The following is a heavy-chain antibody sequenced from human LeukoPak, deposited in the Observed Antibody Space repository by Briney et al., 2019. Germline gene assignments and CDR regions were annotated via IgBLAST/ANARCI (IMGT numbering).Heavy chain of an antibody. CDR2: ISGSGGSS. CDR1: GFTFTSYA. J-gene: IGHJ4*02. CDR3: AKESDSSSWYEGYFDY. V-gene: IGHV3-23*01. D-gene: IGHD6-13*01. Sequence: GGSLRLSSAASGFTFTSYAMTWVRQAPGQGLEWVSGISGSGGSSYYADSVKGRFTISRDNSKNTLYLQMNSLRAEDTAVYYCAKESDSSSWYEGYFDYWGQGTLVTVSS.